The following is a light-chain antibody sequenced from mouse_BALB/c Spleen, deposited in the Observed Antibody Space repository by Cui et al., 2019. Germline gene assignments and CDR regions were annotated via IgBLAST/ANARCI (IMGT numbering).Light chain of an antibody. J-gene: IGKJ2*01. Sequence: NVLTQPPAHMPASPGEKVTMSCRASSSVTYMYWYQQKSDPSPKLLIYYTSNLAPGVPDRFSGSGSGKSYSLTISSMEGEDAATYYCHQFTSSPYTFGGGTKLEIK. CDR2: YTS. CDR1: SSVTY. V-gene: IGKV4-50*01. CDR3: HQFTSSPYT.